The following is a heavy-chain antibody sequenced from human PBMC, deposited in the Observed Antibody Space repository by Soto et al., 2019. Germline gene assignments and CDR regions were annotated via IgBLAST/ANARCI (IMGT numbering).Heavy chain of an antibody. J-gene: IGHJ4*02. CDR2: INPSGGIT. CDR1: GYTFTDYS. D-gene: IGHD5-12*01. CDR3: SRDEGIVATVSSLGY. V-gene: IGHV1-46*03. Sequence: QVQLVQSGAEVKKPGASVKVSCKASGYTFTDYSMHWVRQAPGQGLEWMGIINPSGGITSYAEKFQDRVTXTXXXSXXTGYMALSSLRSEDTAVYYCSRDEGIVATVSSLGYWGQGTLVTVSS.